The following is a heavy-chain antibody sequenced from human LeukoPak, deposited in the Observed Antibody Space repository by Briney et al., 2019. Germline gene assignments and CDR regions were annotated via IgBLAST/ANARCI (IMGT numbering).Heavy chain of an antibody. Sequence: PGGSLRLSCAASGFTFSNAWMSWVRQAPGKGLEWVGRIKSKTDGGTTDYAAPVKGRFTISRDDSKNTLYLQMNSLKTEDTAVYYCTTAPKYSSRRWDYWGQGTLVTVSS. V-gene: IGHV3-15*01. CDR3: TTAPKYSSRRWDY. J-gene: IGHJ4*02. CDR2: IKSKTDGGTT. D-gene: IGHD6-6*01. CDR1: GFTFSNAW.